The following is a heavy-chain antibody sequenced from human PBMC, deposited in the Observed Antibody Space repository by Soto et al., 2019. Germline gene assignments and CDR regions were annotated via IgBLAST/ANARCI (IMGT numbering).Heavy chain of an antibody. D-gene: IGHD6-6*01. J-gene: IGHJ4*02. Sequence: EVQLLESGGGLVQPGGSLRLSCAASGFTFSSYAMSWVRQAPGKGLEWVSAISGSGGSTYYADSVKGRFTISRDKSKNTLYLQMNSLEGEDTALYFCAKDRRIAAPDYLGQGTLVTVSS. V-gene: IGHV3-23*01. CDR1: GFTFSSYA. CDR3: AKDRRIAAPDY. CDR2: ISGSGGST.